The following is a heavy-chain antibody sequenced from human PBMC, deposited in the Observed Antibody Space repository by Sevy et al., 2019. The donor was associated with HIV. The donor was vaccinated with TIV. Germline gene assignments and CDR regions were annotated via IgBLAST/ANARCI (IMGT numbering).Heavy chain of an antibody. CDR2: VWYDGSDK. CDR1: GFSFSSYG. Sequence: GSLRLSCAASGFSFSSYGMHWVRQAPGKGLEWVALVWYDGSDKYYADSVKGRFTISRDNSKNTLYLQMNSLRVEDTAVYYCARDSGLQLFRYWGQGTLVTVSS. CDR3: ARDSGLQLFRY. J-gene: IGHJ4*02. V-gene: IGHV3-33*01. D-gene: IGHD1-1*01.